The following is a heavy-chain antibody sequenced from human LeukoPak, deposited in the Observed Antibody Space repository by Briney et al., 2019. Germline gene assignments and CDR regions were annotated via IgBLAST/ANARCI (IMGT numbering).Heavy chain of an antibody. D-gene: IGHD3-10*01. CDR1: GGSISSCGYY. CDR2: IYYSGST. J-gene: IGHJ3*02. CDR3: AGSGSPPGAFDI. Sequence: PSETLSLTCTVSGGSISSCGYYWSWIRQHPGKGLEWIGYIYYSGSTYYNPSLKSRVTISVDTSKNQFSLKLSSVTAADTAVYYCAGSGSPPGAFDIWGQGTMVTVSS. V-gene: IGHV4-31*03.